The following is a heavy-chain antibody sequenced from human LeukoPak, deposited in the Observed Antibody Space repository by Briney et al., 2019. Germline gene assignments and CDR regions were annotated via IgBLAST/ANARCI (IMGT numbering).Heavy chain of an antibody. J-gene: IGHJ4*02. Sequence: ASLKVSCKPSGYTFTGYYMHWVRQAPGQGLEWMGWINPNSGGTNYAQKFQGRVTMTRDTSISTAYMGLSRRRSEHTAVYYCAMIDYWGQGTLVSVSS. CDR2: INPNSGGT. CDR3: AMIDY. CDR1: GYTFTGYY. V-gene: IGHV1-2*02.